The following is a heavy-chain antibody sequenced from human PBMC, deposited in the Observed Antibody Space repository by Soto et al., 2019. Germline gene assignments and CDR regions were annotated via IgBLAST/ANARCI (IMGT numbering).Heavy chain of an antibody. J-gene: IGHJ4*02. CDR3: AATLDWGSYDFGGYPS. CDR2: IVAASGKT. CDR1: GFTFSRSG. V-gene: IGHV1-58*01. D-gene: IGHD3-22*01. Sequence: ASVKVSCKGSGFTFSRSGVQWVRQARGQGLEWIGWIVAASGKTDYSQIFQERVTITRDMSTSTAYMELSSLSSEDTAVYYCAATLDWGSYDFGGYPSWGQGTLVTVSS.